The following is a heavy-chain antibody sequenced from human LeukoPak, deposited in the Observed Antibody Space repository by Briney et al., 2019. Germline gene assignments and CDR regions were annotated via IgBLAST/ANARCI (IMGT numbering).Heavy chain of an antibody. CDR3: SKEGRSLQTY. CDR1: GVRVSSNW. J-gene: IGHJ4*02. Sequence: GGTLRLSCAVSGVRVSSNWMSWVCLAPGQWMECVSNIKEDGTETYYVDSVKGRFTIFRDNAKNSMYLQMNSLRVEDTAVYYFSKEGRSLQTYWGQGTLVTVSS. V-gene: IGHV3-7*03. CDR2: IKEDGTET. D-gene: IGHD5-24*01.